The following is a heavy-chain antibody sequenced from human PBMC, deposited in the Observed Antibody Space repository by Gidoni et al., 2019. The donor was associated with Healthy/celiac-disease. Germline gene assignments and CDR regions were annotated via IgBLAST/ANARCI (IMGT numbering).Heavy chain of an antibody. J-gene: IGHJ4*02. CDR2: IIGSGGST. CDR3: AKALDYGDNYFDS. Sequence: EVQLLEYGGGVVTPGGSLSLSCGASGLTFSSYAMRRVRQAPGKGLGWVSAIIGSGGSTYYADSVTGRFTISRDTSKNPLYLQMTSLRAEDTAVYYCAKALDYGDNYFDSLGQGTLVTVSS. D-gene: IGHD4-17*01. V-gene: IGHV3-23*01. CDR1: GLTFSSYA.